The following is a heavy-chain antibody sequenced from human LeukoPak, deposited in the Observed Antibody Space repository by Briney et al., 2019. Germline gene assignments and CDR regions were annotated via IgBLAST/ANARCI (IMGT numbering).Heavy chain of an antibody. CDR1: RYTFTSYD. J-gene: IGHJ4*02. Sequence: ASVKVSCKASRYTFTSYDINWVREAAGQRLEWIGWMNPNTGRTGFAQKFQGRLTMTRDASISTAYMELSSLRSDDTAVYYCARLSQTPDYYSNGGYYYLGYWGQGTPVTVSS. CDR2: MNPNTGRT. CDR3: ARLSQTPDYYSNGGYYYLGY. V-gene: IGHV1-8*01. D-gene: IGHD3-22*01.